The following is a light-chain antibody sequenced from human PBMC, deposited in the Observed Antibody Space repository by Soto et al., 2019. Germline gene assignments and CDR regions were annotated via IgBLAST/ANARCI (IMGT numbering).Light chain of an antibody. CDR2: PAS. V-gene: IGKV1-12*01. J-gene: IGKJ4*01. Sequence: DIQMTQSPSSMSASVGDRVTITCRASQAMGYWLAWYQQKPGKAPKLLIYPASNLQSGVPSRFSGSGSGTDFTLTISSLQPEDFAIYYCQQENSFPLTFGGGTKVEIK. CDR3: QQENSFPLT. CDR1: QAMGYW.